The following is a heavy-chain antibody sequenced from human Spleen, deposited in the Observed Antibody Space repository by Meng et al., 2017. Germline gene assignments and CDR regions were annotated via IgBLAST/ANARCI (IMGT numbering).Heavy chain of an antibody. Sequence: GESLKISCAASGFTFDDNGMNWVRQVPGKGLEWVSTINWNGGSIGYVDSMKGRFTISRDNAKNSLYLQMNSLRAEDTAVYYCARENRQWLEPVDYFDYWGQGTLVTVSS. V-gene: IGHV3-20*04. CDR1: GFTFDDNG. CDR2: INWNGGSI. J-gene: IGHJ4*02. D-gene: IGHD6-19*01. CDR3: ARENRQWLEPVDYFDY.